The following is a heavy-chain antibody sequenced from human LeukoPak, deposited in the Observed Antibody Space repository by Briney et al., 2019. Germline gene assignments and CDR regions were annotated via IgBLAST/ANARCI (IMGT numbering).Heavy chain of an antibody. D-gene: IGHD4-17*01. Sequence: GGSLRLSCAAPGFTFSSYGMHWVRQAPAKGLEWVAIISYDGSNKYYADSVKGRFTISRDNSKNTLYLQMNSLRAEDTAVYYCAKSTTVTQRGYFDYWGQGTLVAVSS. CDR2: ISYDGSNK. CDR1: GFTFSSYG. V-gene: IGHV3-30*18. CDR3: AKSTTVTQRGYFDY. J-gene: IGHJ4*02.